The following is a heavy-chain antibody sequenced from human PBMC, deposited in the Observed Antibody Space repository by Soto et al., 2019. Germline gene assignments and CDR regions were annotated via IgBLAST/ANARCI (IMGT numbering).Heavy chain of an antibody. CDR2: IYYSGST. V-gene: IGHV4-59*08. J-gene: IGHJ6*03. Sequence: PAETLSLTCTVSGGSISSYYWSWIRQPPGKGLEWIGYIYYSGSTNYNPSLKSRVTISVDTSKNQFSLKLSSVTAADTAVYYCARTLRFLEWLGRSRDYYYYMDVWGKGTTVTVSS. D-gene: IGHD3-3*01. CDR3: ARTLRFLEWLGRSRDYYYYMDV. CDR1: GGSISSYY.